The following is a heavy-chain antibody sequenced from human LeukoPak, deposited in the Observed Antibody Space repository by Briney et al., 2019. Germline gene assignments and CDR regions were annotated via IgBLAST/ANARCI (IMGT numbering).Heavy chain of an antibody. CDR2: IWYDGSNK. CDR3: ARGSSGWYGVYYYYYGMDV. J-gene: IGHJ6*02. V-gene: IGHV3-33*01. CDR1: GFTFSSYG. Sequence: GGSLRLSCAASGFTFSSYGMHWVRQAPGKGLEWVAVIWYDGSNKYYADSVKGRFTISRDNSKDTLYLQMNSLRAEDTAVYYCARGSSGWYGVYYYYYGMDVWGQGTTVTVSS. D-gene: IGHD6-19*01.